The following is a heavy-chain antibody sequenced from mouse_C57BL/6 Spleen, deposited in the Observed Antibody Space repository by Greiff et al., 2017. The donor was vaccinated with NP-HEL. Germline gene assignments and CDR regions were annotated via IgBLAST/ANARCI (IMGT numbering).Heavy chain of an antibody. CDR1: GYTFTSYW. CDR2: IDPSDSNT. J-gene: IGHJ3*01. V-gene: IGHV1-69*01. CDR3: ARCDYSNDAWFAD. Sequence: QVQLQQPGAELVMPGASVKLSCKASGYTFTSYWMHWVKQRPGQGLEWIGEIDPSDSNTNYNQKFKGKSTLTVDKSSSTAYMQLSSLTSEDSAVYYCARCDYSNDAWFADWGQGTLVTVSA. D-gene: IGHD2-12*01.